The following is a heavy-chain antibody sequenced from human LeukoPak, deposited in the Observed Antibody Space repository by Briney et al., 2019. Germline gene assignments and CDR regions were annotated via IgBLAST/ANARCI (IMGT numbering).Heavy chain of an antibody. J-gene: IGHJ4*02. CDR3: ARHSSVKVLLWFGEFDY. V-gene: IGHV4-39*01. CDR2: IYYSGST. Sequence: GSLRLSCAASGFTFSRYGMHWVRQAPGKGLEWIGSIYYSGSTYYNPSLKSRVTISVDTSKNQFSLKLSSVTAADTAVYYCARHSSVKVLLWFGEFDYWGQGTLVTVSS. CDR1: GFTFSRYG. D-gene: IGHD3-10*01.